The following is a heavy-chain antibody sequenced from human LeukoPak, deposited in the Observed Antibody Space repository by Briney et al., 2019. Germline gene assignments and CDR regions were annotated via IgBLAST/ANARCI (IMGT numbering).Heavy chain of an antibody. CDR3: ARERGSGWYFAFDI. V-gene: IGHV4-61*02. Sequence: SQTLSLTXTVSGGSISSGSYYWSWIRQPAGKGLEWIGRIYTSGSTNYNPSLKSRVTISVDTSKNQFSLKLSSVTAADTAVYYCARERGSGWYFAFDIWGQGTMVTVSS. D-gene: IGHD6-19*01. J-gene: IGHJ3*02. CDR1: GGSISSGSYY. CDR2: IYTSGST.